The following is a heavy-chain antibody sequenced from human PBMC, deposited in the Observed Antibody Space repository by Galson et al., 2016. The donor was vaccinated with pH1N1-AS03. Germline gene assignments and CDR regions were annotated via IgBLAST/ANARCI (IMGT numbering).Heavy chain of an antibody. Sequence: QSGAEVKKPGQSLRISCKASGYRFGTYWISWVRQLPGKGLEWMGRIDPRDSYTNYNPSFEGHVTISSDTSISTVSLQWSSLKSSDTAIYYCARHDVTAGADHGGQGTLVTVSS. CDR3: ARHDVTAGADH. D-gene: IGHD7-27*01. V-gene: IGHV5-10-1*01. J-gene: IGHJ4*02. CDR1: GYRFGTYW. CDR2: IDPRDSYT.